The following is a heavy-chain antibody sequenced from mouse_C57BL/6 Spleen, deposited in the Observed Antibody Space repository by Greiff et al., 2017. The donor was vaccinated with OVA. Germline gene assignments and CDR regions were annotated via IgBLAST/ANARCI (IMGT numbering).Heavy chain of an antibody. Sequence: EVQGVESGGGLVKPGGSLKLSCAASGFTFSSYAMSWVRQTPEKRLEWVATISDGGSYTYYPDNVKGRFTISRDNAKNNLYLQMSHLKSEDTAMYYCAREGDYGEAMDYWGQGTSVTVSS. CDR3: AREGDYGEAMDY. CDR2: ISDGGSYT. V-gene: IGHV5-4*01. J-gene: IGHJ4*01. D-gene: IGHD1-1*01. CDR1: GFTFSSYA.